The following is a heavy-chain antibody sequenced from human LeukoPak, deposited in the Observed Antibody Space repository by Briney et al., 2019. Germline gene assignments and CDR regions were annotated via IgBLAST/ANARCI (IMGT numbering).Heavy chain of an antibody. Sequence: PSETLSLTCTVSGGSISSSSYYWGWIRQPPGKGLEWIGYIYYSGSTNYNPSLKSRVTISVDTSKNQFSLKLSSVTAADTAVYYCARQGSSWYGGWFDPWGQGTLVTVSS. V-gene: IGHV4-61*05. CDR2: IYYSGST. D-gene: IGHD6-13*01. CDR1: GGSISSSSYY. CDR3: ARQGSSWYGGWFDP. J-gene: IGHJ5*02.